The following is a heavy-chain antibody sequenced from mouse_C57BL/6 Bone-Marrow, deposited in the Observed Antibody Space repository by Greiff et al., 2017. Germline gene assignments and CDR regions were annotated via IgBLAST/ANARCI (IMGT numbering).Heavy chain of an antibody. D-gene: IGHD2-2*01. J-gene: IGHJ2*01. V-gene: IGHV1-81*01. CDR1: GYTFTSYG. CDR2: IYPRSGNT. Sequence: QVQLKESGAELARPGASVKLSCKASGYTFTSYGISWVKQRTGQGLEWIGEIYPRSGNTYYNEKFKGKATLTADKSSSTAYMELRSLTSEDSAVYFCAREWVRRRGYYFDYWGQGTTLTVSS. CDR3: AREWVRRRGYYFDY.